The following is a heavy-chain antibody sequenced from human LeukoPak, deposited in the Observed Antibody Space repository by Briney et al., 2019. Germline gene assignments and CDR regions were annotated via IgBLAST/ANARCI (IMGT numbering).Heavy chain of an antibody. CDR1: GGSISSSSYY. V-gene: IGHV4-39*01. CDR3: ASYGYYDSSGYGFDY. CDR2: IYYSGST. Sequence: SETLSLTCTVSGGSISSSSYYWGWIRQPPGKGLEWIGSIYYSGSTYHNPSLKSRVTISVDTSKNQFSLRLSSVTAADTAVYYCASYGYYDSSGYGFDYWGQGTLVTVSS. D-gene: IGHD3-22*01. J-gene: IGHJ4*02.